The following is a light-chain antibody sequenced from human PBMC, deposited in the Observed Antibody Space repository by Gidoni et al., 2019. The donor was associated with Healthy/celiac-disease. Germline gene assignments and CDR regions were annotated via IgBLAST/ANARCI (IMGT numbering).Light chain of an antibody. CDR3: QQYGSSRYT. J-gene: IGKJ2*01. CDR2: GSS. V-gene: IGKV3-20*01. CDR1: QSVSSSY. Sequence: EMVLTQSPGTLSLSPGERATLSCTASQSVSSSYSAWYQQKPGQAPRLPIYGSSSRATGIPHRFSGSGSGTDFTLTFSRLEPEDFAVYSCQQYGSSRYTFGQGTQLEIK.